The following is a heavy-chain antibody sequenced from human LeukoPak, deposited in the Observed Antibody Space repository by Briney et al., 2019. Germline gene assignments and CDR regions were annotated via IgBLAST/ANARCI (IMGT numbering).Heavy chain of an antibody. CDR2: INPSGGST. D-gene: IGHD1-1*01. CDR1: GYTFTSYY. V-gene: IGHV1-46*01. Sequence: ASVKVSCKASGYTFTSYYMHWVRQARGQGLEWMGIINPSGGSTSYAQKFQGRVTMTRDMSTSTVYMELSSLRSEDTAVYYCATDYPSTGYWGQGTLVTVSS. CDR3: ATDYPSTGY. J-gene: IGHJ4*02.